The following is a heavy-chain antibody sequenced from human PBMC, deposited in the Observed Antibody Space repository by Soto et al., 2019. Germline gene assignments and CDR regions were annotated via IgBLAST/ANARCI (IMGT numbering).Heavy chain of an antibody. CDR2: TYYRYKWYN. D-gene: IGHD6-6*01. CDR1: GESVSSNSAA. Sequence: PSQTLSLSFAISGESVSSNSAAWNWNRQSPSRGLEWLGRTYYRYKWYNDYAVSVKSRITINPDTSKNQFSLQLNSVTPEDTAVYYCARGEGQLVGYYYYGMDVWGQGTTVTVSS. J-gene: IGHJ6*02. V-gene: IGHV6-1*01. CDR3: ARGEGQLVGYYYYGMDV.